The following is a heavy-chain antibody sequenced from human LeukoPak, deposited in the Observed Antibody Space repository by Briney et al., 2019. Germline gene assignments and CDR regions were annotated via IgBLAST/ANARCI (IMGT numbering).Heavy chain of an antibody. CDR1: GGTFSSYA. J-gene: IGHJ3*02. D-gene: IGHD2-2*02. CDR2: IIPIFGTA. Sequence: ASVKVSCKASGGTFSSYAISWVRQAPGQGLEWMGGIIPIFGTANYAQKFQGRVTITADESTSTAYMELSSLRSEDTAVYYCARDSVDIVVVPAAIRGAFDIWGQGTMVTASS. V-gene: IGHV1-69*01. CDR3: ARDSVDIVVVPAAIRGAFDI.